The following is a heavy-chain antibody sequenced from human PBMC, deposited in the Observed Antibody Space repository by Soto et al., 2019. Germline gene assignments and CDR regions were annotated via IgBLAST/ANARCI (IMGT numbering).Heavy chain of an antibody. Sequence: QVHLEQSGSEVKKPGASVKVSCKASGFTFRNYTITWVRQAPGQGLEWMGWISVHNGNTNYPQRLQGRVTMTADTSTSTAYMELWRLRADDTAVYYCARGYSYGSYWYFDLWGRGTLVTVSS. CDR2: ISVHNGNT. J-gene: IGHJ2*01. V-gene: IGHV1-18*04. CDR3: ARGYSYGSYWYFDL. CDR1: GFTFRNYT. D-gene: IGHD5-18*01.